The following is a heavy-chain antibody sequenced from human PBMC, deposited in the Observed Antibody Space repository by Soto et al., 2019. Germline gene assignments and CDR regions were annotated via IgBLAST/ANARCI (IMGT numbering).Heavy chain of an antibody. CDR3: ARDHSRDFEYYFDY. J-gene: IGHJ4*02. CDR2: INSDGSST. D-gene: IGHD3-3*01. CDR1: GFTFSSYW. Sequence: EVQLVESGGGSVQPGGSLRLSCAASGFTFSSYWMYWVRQAPGKGLVGVSRINSDGSSTNYADSVKGRFTISRDNAKNTLYLQMNSLRVEDTAVYYCARDHSRDFEYYFDYWGQGTLVTVSS. V-gene: IGHV3-74*01.